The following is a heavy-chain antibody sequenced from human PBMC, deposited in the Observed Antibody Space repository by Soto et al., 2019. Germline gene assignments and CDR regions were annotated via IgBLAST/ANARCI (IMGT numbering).Heavy chain of an antibody. CDR1: GGSFSGYY. J-gene: IGHJ6*04. D-gene: IGHD5-18*01. CDR2: INHSGST. V-gene: IGHV4-34*01. CDR3: ARGGEYSYGFIGGSHYYSYGRAF. Sequence: SETLSLTCAVYGGSFSGYYWSWIRQPPGKGLEWIGEINHSGSTNYNPSLKSRVTISVDTSKNQFSLKLSSVTAADTAVYYCARGGEYSYGFIGGSHYYSYGRAFGGKGPTVPVSS.